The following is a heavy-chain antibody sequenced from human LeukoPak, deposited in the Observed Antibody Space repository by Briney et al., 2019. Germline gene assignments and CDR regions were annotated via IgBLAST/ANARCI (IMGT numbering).Heavy chain of an antibody. CDR2: IYYSGST. CDR1: GGSISSGGYY. J-gene: IGHJ4*02. V-gene: IGHV4-61*08. Sequence: PSQTLSLTCTVSGGSISSGGYYWSWIRQPPGKGLEWIGYIYYSGSTNYNPSLKSRVTISVDTSKNQFSLKLSSVTAADTAVYYCARGGDYHLLAPIDYWGQGTLVTVSS. CDR3: ARGGDYHLLAPIDY. D-gene: IGHD4-17*01.